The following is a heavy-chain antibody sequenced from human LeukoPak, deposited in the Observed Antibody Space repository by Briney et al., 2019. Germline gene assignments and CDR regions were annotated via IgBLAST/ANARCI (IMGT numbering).Heavy chain of an antibody. CDR1: GYTFTGYY. J-gene: IGHJ6*03. Sequence: ASVKVSCKASGYTFTGYYMHWVRQAPGQGLEWMGWINPNSGGTNYAQKFQGRVTMTRDTSASTAYMELSSLRSEDMAVYYCARAGYGYYYYMDVWGKGTTVTVSS. V-gene: IGHV1-2*02. CDR2: INPNSGGT. CDR3: ARAGYGYYYYMDV. D-gene: IGHD1-1*01.